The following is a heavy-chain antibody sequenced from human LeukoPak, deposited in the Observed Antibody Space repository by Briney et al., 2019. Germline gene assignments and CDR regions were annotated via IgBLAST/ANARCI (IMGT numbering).Heavy chain of an antibody. CDR3: VKDDYGPFDI. Sequence: GGSLRLSCAASGFTFDDYTMHWVRQVAGKGLEWVSLIVWIGHSTNYAESVKGRFTVSRDNSKNSLYLKMNSLRPEDTALYYCVKDDYGPFDIWGPGTMVTVSS. J-gene: IGHJ3*02. CDR1: GFTFDDYT. V-gene: IGHV3-43*01. D-gene: IGHD4-17*01. CDR2: IVWIGHST.